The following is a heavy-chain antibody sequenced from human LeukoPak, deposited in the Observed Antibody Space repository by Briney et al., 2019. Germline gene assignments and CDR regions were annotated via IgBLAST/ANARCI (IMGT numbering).Heavy chain of an antibody. Sequence: SETLSLTCTVSGGSISSYYWSWIRQPPEKGLEWIGYIYTSGSTNYNPSLKSRVTMSVDTSKNQFSLKLSSVTAADTAVYYCARATVGHWYFDYWGQGTLVTVSS. V-gene: IGHV4-4*08. J-gene: IGHJ4*02. CDR2: IYTSGST. CDR1: GGSISSYY. CDR3: ARATVGHWYFDY. D-gene: IGHD4-23*01.